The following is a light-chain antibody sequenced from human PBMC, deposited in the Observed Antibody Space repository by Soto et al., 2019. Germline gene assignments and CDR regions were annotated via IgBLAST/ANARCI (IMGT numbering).Light chain of an antibody. V-gene: IGLV2-14*01. CDR1: SSDVGGYHY. CDR2: DVT. CDR3: SSYTTSSAGV. J-gene: IGLJ1*01. Sequence: QSVLTQPASVSGSPGQSITISCTGTSSDVGGYHYVSWYQQHPGKAPKLMIYDVTNRPSGVSNRFSGSKSGNTASLTISGLQAEDEADYYCSSYTTSSAGVFGTGTKLTVL.